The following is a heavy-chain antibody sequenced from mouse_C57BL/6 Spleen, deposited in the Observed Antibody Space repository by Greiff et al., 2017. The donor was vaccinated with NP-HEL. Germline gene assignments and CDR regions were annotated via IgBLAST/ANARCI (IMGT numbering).Heavy chain of an antibody. Sequence: EVQGVESGGGLVQPKGSLKLSCAASGFSFNTYAMNWVRQAPGKGLEWVARIRSKSNNYATYYADSVKDRFTISRDDSESMLYLQLNNLKTEDTARYYCVVITAAGPGVGGTGSRVTGSS. CDR3: VVITAAGPGV. CDR1: GFSFNTYA. D-gene: IGHD1-1*01. J-gene: IGHJ1*03. CDR2: IRSKSNNYAT. V-gene: IGHV10-1*01.